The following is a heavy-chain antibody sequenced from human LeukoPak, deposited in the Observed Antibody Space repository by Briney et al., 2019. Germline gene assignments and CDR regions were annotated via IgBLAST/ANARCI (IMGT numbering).Heavy chain of an antibody. CDR2: IYYSGST. Sequence: KPGGSLRLSCAASGFTFSSYWMSWVRQAPGKGLEWIGYIYYSGSTYYNPSLKSRVTIPVDTSKNQFSLKLSSVTAADTAVYYCASIAYCGGDCPPLGGDAFDIWGQGTMVTVSS. CDR3: ASIAYCGGDCPPLGGDAFDI. D-gene: IGHD2-21*02. J-gene: IGHJ3*02. CDR1: GFTFSSYW. V-gene: IGHV4-59*06.